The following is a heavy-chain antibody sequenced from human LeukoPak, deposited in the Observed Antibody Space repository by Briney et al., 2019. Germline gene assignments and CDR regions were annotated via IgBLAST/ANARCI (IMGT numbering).Heavy chain of an antibody. CDR3: ARRRNYDILTGKEDVFDY. J-gene: IGHJ4*02. D-gene: IGHD3-9*01. CDR1: GYTFTSYG. Sequence: ASVKVSCKASGYTFTSYGISWVRQAPGQGLEWMGWISAYNGNTNYAQKLQGRVTMTTDTSTSTAYMELRSLRSDDTAVYYCARRRNYDILTGKEDVFDYWGQGTLVTVSS. CDR2: ISAYNGNT. V-gene: IGHV1-18*01.